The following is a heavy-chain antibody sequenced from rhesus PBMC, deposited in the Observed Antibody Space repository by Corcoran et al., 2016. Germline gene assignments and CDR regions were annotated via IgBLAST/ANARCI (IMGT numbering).Heavy chain of an antibody. CDR2: IYGSGGSN. J-gene: IGHJ4*01. CDR3: ARNNHYHTYLDY. CDR1: GYSISSGYY. Sequence: QVQLQESGPGLVKPSETLSLTCAVSGYSISSGYYWNWIRQTPGKGLGWIGSIYGSGGSNYLNPSLKRRVTLSVDTSKNQFSLKVSSVTAADTAVYYCARNNHYHTYLDYWGQGVLVTVSS. V-gene: IGHV4S14*01. D-gene: IGHD3-9*01.